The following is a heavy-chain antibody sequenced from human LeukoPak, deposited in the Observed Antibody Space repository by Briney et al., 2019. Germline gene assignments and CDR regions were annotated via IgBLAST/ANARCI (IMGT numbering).Heavy chain of an antibody. Sequence: ASVKVSCKASGYTFTSYAMHWVRQAPGQRLEWMGWINPSNGNTKYSQKFQGRVTITRDTSASTAYMELSSLRSEDTAVYSCARDLTVRGWAYYYYGMDVWGKGTTVTVSS. CDR1: GYTFTSYA. CDR2: INPSNGNT. J-gene: IGHJ6*04. D-gene: IGHD6-19*01. V-gene: IGHV1-3*01. CDR3: ARDLTVRGWAYYYYGMDV.